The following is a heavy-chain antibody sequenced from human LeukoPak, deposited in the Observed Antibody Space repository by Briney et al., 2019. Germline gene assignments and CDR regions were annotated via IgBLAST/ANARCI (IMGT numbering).Heavy chain of an antibody. Sequence: GGSLGLSCAASGFTFSSYEMNWVRQAPGKGLEWVSYISSSGSTIYYADSVKGRFTISRDDAENSLYLQMNSLRAEDTALYYCAKARYSSSWYNTFDYWGQGTLVTVSS. V-gene: IGHV3-48*03. J-gene: IGHJ4*02. CDR2: ISSSGSTI. D-gene: IGHD6-13*01. CDR1: GFTFSSYE. CDR3: AKARYSSSWYNTFDY.